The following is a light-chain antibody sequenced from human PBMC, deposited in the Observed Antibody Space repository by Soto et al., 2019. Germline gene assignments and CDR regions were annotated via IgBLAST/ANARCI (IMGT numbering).Light chain of an antibody. CDR3: QQNSTYPIT. CDR1: QGISNY. J-gene: IGKJ5*01. Sequence: DIQMTQSPSSLSASVGDRVTITCRASQGISNYLAWSQQKPGKAPKSLIYDASSLRSGVPSKFSGSGFGTEFTLTISSLQPEDFATYYCQQNSTYPITFGQGTRLEIK. CDR2: DAS. V-gene: IGKV1-16*02.